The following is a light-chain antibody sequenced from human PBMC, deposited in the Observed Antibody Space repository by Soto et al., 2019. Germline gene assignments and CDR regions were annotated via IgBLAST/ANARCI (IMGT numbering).Light chain of an antibody. CDR3: QQYGSSPPWT. J-gene: IGKJ1*01. CDR1: QSVSSSY. V-gene: IGKV3-20*01. CDR2: GAS. Sequence: EIVLTQSPGTLSLSPGERATLSCRASQSVSSSYLAWYQQKPGQAPRLLIYGASSRATGIPDRFSGSVSGTGFTLTISRLEPEDFAVYYCQQYGSSPPWTFGQGTKVESK.